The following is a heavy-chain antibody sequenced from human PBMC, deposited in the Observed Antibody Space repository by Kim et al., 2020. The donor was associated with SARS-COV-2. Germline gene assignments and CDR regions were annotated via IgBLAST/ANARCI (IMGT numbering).Heavy chain of an antibody. CDR2: IYHSGST. CDR1: GGSISSSNW. D-gene: IGHD3-3*01. CDR3: ARVEVGYYDFIYYFDY. Sequence: SETLSLTCAVSGGSISSSNWWSWVRQPPGKGLEWIGEIYHSGSTNYYPSLKSRVTISVDKSKNQFSLKLSSVTAADTAVYYCARVEVGYYDFIYYFDYWGQGTLVTVSS. V-gene: IGHV4-4*02. J-gene: IGHJ4*02.